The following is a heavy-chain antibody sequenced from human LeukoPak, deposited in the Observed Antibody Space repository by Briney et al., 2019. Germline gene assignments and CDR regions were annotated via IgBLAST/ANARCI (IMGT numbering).Heavy chain of an antibody. CDR3: ARESGFHFDY. CDR1: GGSISSYY. Sequence: SETLSLTCTASGGSISSYYWSWIRQPPGKGLEWIGYIYYSGSTNYNPSLKSRVTISVDTSKNQFSLKLSSVTAADTAVYYCARESGFHFDYWGQGTLVTVSS. J-gene: IGHJ4*02. CDR2: IYYSGST. V-gene: IGHV4-59*12.